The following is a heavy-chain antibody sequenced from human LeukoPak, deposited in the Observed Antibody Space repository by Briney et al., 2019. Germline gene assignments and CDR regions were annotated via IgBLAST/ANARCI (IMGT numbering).Heavy chain of an antibody. J-gene: IGHJ3*02. CDR2: IIPILGIA. D-gene: IGHD1-1*01. CDR1: GGTFSSYA. V-gene: IGHV1-69*04. CDR3: AREPHPRGLEIGAFDI. Sequence: SVKVSCKASGGTFSSYAISWVRQAPGQGLEWMGRIIPILGIANYAQKFQGRVTITADKSTSTAYMELSSLRSEDTAVYYCAREPHPRGLEIGAFDIWGQGTVVTVSS.